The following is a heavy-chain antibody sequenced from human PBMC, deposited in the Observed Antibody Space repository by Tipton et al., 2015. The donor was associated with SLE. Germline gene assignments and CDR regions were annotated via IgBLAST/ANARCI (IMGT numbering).Heavy chain of an antibody. CDR3: AREGRRDFGAPGAFDI. Sequence: TLSLTCAVSGGSISSSHYWSWIRQPPGKGLEWIGYIYYSGSTNYNPSLKSRVTISVDTSKNQFSLKLSSVTAADTAVYYCAREGRRDFGAPGAFDIWGQGTMVTVSS. V-gene: IGHV4-59*11. CDR2: IYYSGST. J-gene: IGHJ3*02. D-gene: IGHD3-16*01. CDR1: GGSISSSHY.